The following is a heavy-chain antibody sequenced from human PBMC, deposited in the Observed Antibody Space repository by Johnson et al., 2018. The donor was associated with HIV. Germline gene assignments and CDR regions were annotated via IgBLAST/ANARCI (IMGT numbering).Heavy chain of an antibody. J-gene: IGHJ3*02. CDR1: GFIFSSYW. V-gene: IGHV3-74*01. Sequence: VQLVESGGGVVQPGRSLRLSCVASGFIFSSYWMHWVRQAPGKGLVWVSRINSDGSSTTYADSVKGRFTISRDNAKNTLYLQMNSLRAEDTAVYYCPRETNSAMAGDAFDIWGQGTMVTVSS. CDR2: INSDGSST. CDR3: PRETNSAMAGDAFDI. D-gene: IGHD5-18*01.